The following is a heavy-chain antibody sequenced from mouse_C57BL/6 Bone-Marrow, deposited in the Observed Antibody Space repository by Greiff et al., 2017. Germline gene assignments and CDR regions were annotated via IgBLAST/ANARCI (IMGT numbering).Heavy chain of an antibody. Sequence: VQLQQSGAELVRPGTSVKVSCKASGYAFTNYLIEWVKQRPGQGLEWIGVINPGSGGTNSNEKFKGKATLTADKSSSTAYMQLSSLTSEDSAVYFCARLNYGSSYASFAYWGQGTLVTVAA. CDR3: ARLNYGSSYASFAY. V-gene: IGHV1-54*01. D-gene: IGHD1-1*01. CDR2: INPGSGGT. J-gene: IGHJ3*01. CDR1: GYAFTNYL.